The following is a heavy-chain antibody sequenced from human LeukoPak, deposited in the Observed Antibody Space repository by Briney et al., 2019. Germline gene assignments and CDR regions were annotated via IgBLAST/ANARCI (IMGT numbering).Heavy chain of an antibody. CDR1: GGSISSNNYN. CDR2: IYYSGST. Sequence: SETLSLTCTVSGGSISSNNYNWGWIRQPPGKGLEWIGNIYYSGSTYYNPSLKSRVTISVDTSKNQFSLKLSSVTAADTAVYYCAREYRGVYYYGSGSLDPWGQGTLVTVSS. D-gene: IGHD3-10*01. J-gene: IGHJ5*02. CDR3: AREYRGVYYYGSGSLDP. V-gene: IGHV4-39*07.